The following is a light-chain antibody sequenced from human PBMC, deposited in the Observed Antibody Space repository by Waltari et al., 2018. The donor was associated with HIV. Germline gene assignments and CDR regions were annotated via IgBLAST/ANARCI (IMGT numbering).Light chain of an antibody. Sequence: QSAMTQPASVSAFPGQSITNTCPGTNYDIGRYSFDSWYQQSPGKAPKLLIYEVSNRPPVLSDRFSVSKSGNSASLTVSVLQTDDEGDYYCISFSTLNTLTFGGGTTLTVL. V-gene: IGLV2-14*01. CDR1: NYDIGRYSF. CDR2: EVS. J-gene: IGLJ2*01. CDR3: ISFSTLNTLT.